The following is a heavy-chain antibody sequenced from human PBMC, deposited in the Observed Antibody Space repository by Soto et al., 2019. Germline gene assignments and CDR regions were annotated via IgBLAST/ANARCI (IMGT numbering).Heavy chain of an antibody. D-gene: IGHD5-18*01. V-gene: IGHV3-73*01. CDR1: GFTFSGSA. Sequence: PGGSLRLSCAASGFTFSGSAMHWVRQASGKGPEWVGRIRSKANSYATAYAASVKGRFTISGDDSKNTAYLQRNSLKTEATAVYYCTSGSYGPEYYYYGMDVWGQGTTVTVSS. CDR3: TSGSYGPEYYYYGMDV. CDR2: IRSKANSYAT. J-gene: IGHJ6*02.